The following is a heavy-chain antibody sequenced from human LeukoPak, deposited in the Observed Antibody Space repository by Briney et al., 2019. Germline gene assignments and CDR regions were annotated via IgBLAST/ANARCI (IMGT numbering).Heavy chain of an antibody. CDR1: GGSIDSTNW. V-gene: IGHV4/OR15-8*01. CDR2: IHHDGRI. J-gene: IGHJ4*02. CDR3: ATLGKQLWLLHRFDF. Sequence: PSETLSLTCDVSGGSIDSTNWWNWVRQPPGKGLEWIGEIHHDGRINYNPSLKSRVTLSVDKSKNQFSLKLRSVIAADTAVYYCATLGKQLWLLHRFDFWGQGTLVTVSS. D-gene: IGHD5-18*01.